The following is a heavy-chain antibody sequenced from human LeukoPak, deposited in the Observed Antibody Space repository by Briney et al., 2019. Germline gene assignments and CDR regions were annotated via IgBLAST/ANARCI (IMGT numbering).Heavy chain of an antibody. V-gene: IGHV4-39*01. CDR3: ARHRGYSSGWYSDAFDI. Sequence: SETLSLTCTVSGGSISSSSYYWGWIRQPPGKGLEWIGSIYYSGSTYYNPSLKSRVTISVDTSKNQFSLKLSSVTAADTAVYYCARHRGYSSGWYSDAFDIWGQGTMVTVSS. J-gene: IGHJ3*02. CDR2: IYYSGST. CDR1: GGSISSSSYY. D-gene: IGHD6-19*01.